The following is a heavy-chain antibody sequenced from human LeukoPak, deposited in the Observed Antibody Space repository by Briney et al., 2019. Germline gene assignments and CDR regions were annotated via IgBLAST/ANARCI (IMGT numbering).Heavy chain of an antibody. J-gene: IGHJ4*02. D-gene: IGHD4-23*01. CDR3: ARGGKATVVTM. CDR2: IYSSGST. CDR1: GGSINSYH. V-gene: IGHV4-4*07. Sequence: SETLSLTCTVSGGSINSYHWSWIRQPAGKGLQWIGRIYSSGSTNYNPSLKSRVSMSVDTFKDQFSLKLTSVTAADTAVYYCARGGKATVVTMWGQGILVTVSS.